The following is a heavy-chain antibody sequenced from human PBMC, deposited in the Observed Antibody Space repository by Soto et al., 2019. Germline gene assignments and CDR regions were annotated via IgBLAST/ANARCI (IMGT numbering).Heavy chain of an antibody. Sequence: EVHLVESGGGVVQPGGSLRLSCAASGFTFDDHNMHWIRQAPGKGLEWLSLVSWDGDTTYYADSVKGRFTISRDNSENSLYLQMSGLTTEDTALYYCASSQGDYWGQGTLVTVSS. V-gene: IGHV3-43*01. CDR1: GFTFDDHN. CDR2: VSWDGDTT. J-gene: IGHJ4*02. CDR3: ASSQGDY.